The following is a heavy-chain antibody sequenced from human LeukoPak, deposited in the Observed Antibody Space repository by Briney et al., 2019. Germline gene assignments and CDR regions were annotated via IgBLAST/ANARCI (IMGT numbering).Heavy chain of an antibody. J-gene: IGHJ4*02. CDR3: ARLGGGYHYKFDY. Sequence: PSETLSLTCTVSGGSLSSYYWSWIRQRPGKGLEWIGYIYYSGSNNYNPSLKSRVTISVDTSKYQFSLKLSSVTAADTAVYYCARLGGGYHYKFDYWGQGTLVTVSS. V-gene: IGHV4-59*01. CDR1: GGSLSSYY. CDR2: IYYSGSN. D-gene: IGHD3-22*01.